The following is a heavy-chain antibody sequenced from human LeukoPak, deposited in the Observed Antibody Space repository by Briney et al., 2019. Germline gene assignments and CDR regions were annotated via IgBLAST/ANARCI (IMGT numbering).Heavy chain of an antibody. CDR3: AKGRIQSYMAPEY. D-gene: IGHD5-18*01. CDR2: ISDTGGST. V-gene: IGHV3-23*01. Sequence: GGSLRLSCAASAFTFGSFGMSWVRQAPGKGLEWVSAISDTGGSTFYADSVKGRFAISRDNSKNTLYLQMNSLRAEDTAVYYCAKGRIQSYMAPEYWGQGTLVTVSS. CDR1: AFTFGSFG. J-gene: IGHJ4*02.